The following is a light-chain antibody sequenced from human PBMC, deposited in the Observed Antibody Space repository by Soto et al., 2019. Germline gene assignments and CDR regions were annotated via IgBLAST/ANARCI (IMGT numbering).Light chain of an antibody. Sequence: DIQMTQFPSTLSASVGDRVTITCRASQSIDKWLAWYQQKPGKAPNLLIYEASKLEGGVPSRFSGSRSGTDFTLAISSLQPDDFATYYCQQYKIYPTFGQGTKVETK. CDR1: QSIDKW. CDR2: EAS. J-gene: IGKJ1*01. CDR3: QQYKIYPT. V-gene: IGKV1-5*03.